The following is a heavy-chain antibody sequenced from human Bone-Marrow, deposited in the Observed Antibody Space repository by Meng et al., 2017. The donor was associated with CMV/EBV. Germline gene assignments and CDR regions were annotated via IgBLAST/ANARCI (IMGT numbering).Heavy chain of an antibody. J-gene: IGHJ5*02. V-gene: IGHV3-53*01. CDR2: IYSGGST. D-gene: IGHD3-22*01. Sequence: GESLKISCAASGFTVSSNYMSWVRQAPGKGLEWVSVIYSGGSTYYADSVKGRFTISRDNSKNTLYLQMNSLRAEDTAVYYCARGVTMTIGFGPWGQGTLVTVSS. CDR3: ARGVTMTIGFGP. CDR1: GFTVSSNY.